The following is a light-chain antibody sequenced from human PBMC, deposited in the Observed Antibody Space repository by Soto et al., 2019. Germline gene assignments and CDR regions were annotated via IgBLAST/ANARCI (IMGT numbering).Light chain of an antibody. CDR3: QQYGSSLIT. Sequence: EIVLTQSPGTLSLSPGERATLSCRASQSVSSSYLAWYQQKPGQAPRLLIYGASSRATGIPDRFSASGSGTDFTLTIRGLEPEDFAVYYCQQYGSSLITFGQGTRLEIK. V-gene: IGKV3-20*01. CDR1: QSVSSSY. CDR2: GAS. J-gene: IGKJ5*01.